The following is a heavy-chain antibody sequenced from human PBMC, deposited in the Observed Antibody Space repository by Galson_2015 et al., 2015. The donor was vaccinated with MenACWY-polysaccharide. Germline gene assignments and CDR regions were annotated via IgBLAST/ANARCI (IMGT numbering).Heavy chain of an antibody. CDR1: GFSLSTGGMR. Sequence: PALVKPTQTLTLTCTFSGFSLSTGGMRVSWIRQPPGKALEWLARIDWDDDKFYSTSLKTRLTISKDTSKNQVVLTMTNMDPVDTATYYCARTQGDYTSNWFDPWGQGTLVTVSS. D-gene: IGHD4-17*01. J-gene: IGHJ5*02. CDR3: ARTQGDYTSNWFDP. CDR2: IDWDDDK. V-gene: IGHV2-70*04.